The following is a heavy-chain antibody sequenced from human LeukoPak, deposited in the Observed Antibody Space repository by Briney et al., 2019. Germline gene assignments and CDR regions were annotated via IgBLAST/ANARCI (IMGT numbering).Heavy chain of an antibody. V-gene: IGHV3-48*01. CDR1: GFTFSSYT. CDR2: ISGSSGII. J-gene: IGHJ4*02. Sequence: GGSLRLSCAASGFTFSSYTMNWVRQAPGKGLEWVSYISGSSGIIDYADSVRGRFTISRDNAKNSLYLQMNSLRAEDTAVYYYARDYGGYWGQGTLVTVSS. D-gene: IGHD4-17*01. CDR3: ARDYGGY.